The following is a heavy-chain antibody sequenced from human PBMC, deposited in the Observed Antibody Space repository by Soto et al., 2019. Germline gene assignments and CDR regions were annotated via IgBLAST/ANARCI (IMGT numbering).Heavy chain of an antibody. CDR1: GFTFSSYA. CDR2: ISGSSAST. CDR3: AKGPGYYPYDMDV. J-gene: IGHJ6*02. D-gene: IGHD3-22*01. Sequence: HPGGSLRLSCAASGFTFSSYAMSWVRQAPGKGLEWVSGISGSSASTYYADSVKGRFTISRDNPENTLYLQMNNLRADDTAVYYCAKGPGYYPYDMDVWGQGTTVTVSS. V-gene: IGHV3-23*01.